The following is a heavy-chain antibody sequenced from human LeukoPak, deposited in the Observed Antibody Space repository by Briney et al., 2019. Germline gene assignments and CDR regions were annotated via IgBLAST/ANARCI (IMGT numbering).Heavy chain of an antibody. CDR3: ARQLYYMDV. V-gene: IGHV5-51*01. CDR1: GYYFTTYW. CDR2: IYPGDSDT. Sequence: GASLKISSQGSGYYFTTYWIGWVRQMPGKGLEGMGIIYPGDSDTSYSPSFQGQVTISAEKSFSTAYLQWSSLKASDTAVYYCARQLYYMDVWGKGTTVTVSS. J-gene: IGHJ6*03.